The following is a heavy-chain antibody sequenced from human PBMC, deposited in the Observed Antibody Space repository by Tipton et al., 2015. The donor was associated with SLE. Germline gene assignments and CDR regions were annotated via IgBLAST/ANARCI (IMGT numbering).Heavy chain of an antibody. CDR1: GGSFSGYY. CDR3: ASGEGTPFDY. Sequence: TLSLTCAVYGGSFSGYYWSWIHQPPGKGLEWIGEINHSGSTNYNPSLKSRVTISVDTSKNQFSLKLSSVTAADTAVYYCASGEGTPFDYWGQGTLVTVSS. CDR2: INHSGST. D-gene: IGHD3-10*01. J-gene: IGHJ4*02. V-gene: IGHV4-34*01.